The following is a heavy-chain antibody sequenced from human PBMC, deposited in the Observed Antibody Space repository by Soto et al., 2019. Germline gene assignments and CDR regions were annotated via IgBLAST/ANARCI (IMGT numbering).Heavy chain of an antibody. CDR1: GGSISSSYG. J-gene: IGHJ3*02. Sequence: PSETLSLTCAVSGGSISSSYGWSWVRQPPGKGLEWIGEIYHSGNTNYNPSLKSRVTISVDKSKNQFSLKLSSVTAADTAVYYCARRRITMIVVVFDAFDIWGQGTMVTVSS. V-gene: IGHV4-4*02. CDR2: IYHSGNT. D-gene: IGHD3-22*01. CDR3: ARRRITMIVVVFDAFDI.